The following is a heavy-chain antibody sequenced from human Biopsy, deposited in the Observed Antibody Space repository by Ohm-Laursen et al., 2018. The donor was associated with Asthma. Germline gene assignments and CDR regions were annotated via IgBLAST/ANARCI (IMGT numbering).Heavy chain of an antibody. CDR2: LIPVLGTP. V-gene: IGHV1-69*13. D-gene: IGHD5-12*01. CDR3: ARGYSGSDRIVYYYSGLEV. J-gene: IGHJ6*02. CDR1: GDSFSNYA. Sequence: SVKVSCKASGDSFSNYAISWVRQAPGQGLEWMGGLIPVLGTPDHSQMFEGRVTITADESTSTAYMELSSPSSEDTAVYYCARGYSGSDRIVYYYSGLEVWGQGTTVTVSS.